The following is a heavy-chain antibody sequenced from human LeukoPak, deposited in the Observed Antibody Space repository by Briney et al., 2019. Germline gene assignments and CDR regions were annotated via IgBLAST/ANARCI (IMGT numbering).Heavy chain of an antibody. J-gene: IGHJ4*02. V-gene: IGHV3-NL1*01. CDR2: IYSRGST. Sequence: GGSLRLSCAASGFTFSSYGMHWVRQAPEKGLEWVSIIYSRGSTYYADSVKGRFTISRDDSKNTVYLQMNSLRAEDAAVYYCASGGLGARKYYSDPFDYWGQGTLVTVSS. D-gene: IGHD3-10*01. CDR3: ASGGLGARKYYSDPFDY. CDR1: GFTFSSYG.